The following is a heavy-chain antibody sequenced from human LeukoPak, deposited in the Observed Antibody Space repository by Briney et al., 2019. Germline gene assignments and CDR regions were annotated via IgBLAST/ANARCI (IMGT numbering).Heavy chain of an antibody. J-gene: IGHJ6*03. V-gene: IGHV3-30*02. D-gene: IGHD2-8*02. Sequence: PGGSLRLSCAASGFSFRNYGMHWVRQATGKGLEWVSFIWSDGNNRFYADSVKGRFTISRDNSKNMLFLQMDTLRAEDTALYYCAKDPGASVSGCHMDVWGKGTTVIVSS. CDR2: IWSDGNNR. CDR1: GFSFRNYG. CDR3: AKDPGASVSGCHMDV.